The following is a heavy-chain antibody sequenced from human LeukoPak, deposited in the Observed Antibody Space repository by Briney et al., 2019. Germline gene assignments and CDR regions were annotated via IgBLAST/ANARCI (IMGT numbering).Heavy chain of an antibody. CDR3: ARGFRGDNFDY. Sequence: SETLSLTCSVPGYSISSAYYWAWIRQPPGKGLEWIGTMYHSGSTNYNPSLKSRVTISVDTSKNQYSLKLSSVTAADTAVYFCARGFRGDNFDYWGQGTLVTVSS. J-gene: IGHJ4*02. CDR1: GYSISSAYY. CDR2: MYHSGST. D-gene: IGHD7-27*01. V-gene: IGHV4-38-2*02.